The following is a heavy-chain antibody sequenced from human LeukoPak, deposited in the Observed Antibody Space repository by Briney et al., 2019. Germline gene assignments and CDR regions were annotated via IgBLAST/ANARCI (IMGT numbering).Heavy chain of an antibody. CDR1: GGSISSYY. D-gene: IGHD3-3*01. CDR2: IYYSGST. J-gene: IGHJ3*02. CDR3: ARDRGRYYDFWSGYSPNDAFDI. V-gene: IGHV4-59*01. Sequence: PSETLSLTCTISGGSISSYYWSWIRQPPGKGLEWIGYIYYSGSTNYNPSLKSRVTISVDTSKNQFSLKLSSVTAADTAVYYCARDRGRYYDFWSGYSPNDAFDIWGQGTMVTVSS.